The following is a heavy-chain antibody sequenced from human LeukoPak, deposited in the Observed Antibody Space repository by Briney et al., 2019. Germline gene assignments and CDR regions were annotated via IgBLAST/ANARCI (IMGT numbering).Heavy chain of an antibody. D-gene: IGHD3-9*01. Sequence: ASVKVSCKASGYTFTSYDINWVRQATGQGLEWMGWMNPNSGNTGYAQKFQGRVTMTRNTSISTAYMELSSLRSEDTAVYYCARVVGYDILTGYYNEYYFDYWGQGTLVTVSS. J-gene: IGHJ4*02. CDR3: ARVVGYDILTGYYNEYYFDY. CDR2: MNPNSGNT. CDR1: GYTFTSYD. V-gene: IGHV1-8*02.